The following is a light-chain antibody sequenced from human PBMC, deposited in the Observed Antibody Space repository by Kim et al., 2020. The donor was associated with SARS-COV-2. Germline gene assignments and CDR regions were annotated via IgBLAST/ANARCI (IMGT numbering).Light chain of an antibody. Sequence: QSVLTQPASVSGSPGQSITISCTGTSSDVGGYNSVSWYRQHPGKAPKLMIYEVNNRPSGVSSRFFGSKSGNTASLTISGLQADDEADYYCSSYTTTSTIVFGTGTKVTVL. J-gene: IGLJ1*01. CDR1: SSDVGGYNS. V-gene: IGLV2-14*01. CDR2: EVN. CDR3: SSYTTTSTIV.